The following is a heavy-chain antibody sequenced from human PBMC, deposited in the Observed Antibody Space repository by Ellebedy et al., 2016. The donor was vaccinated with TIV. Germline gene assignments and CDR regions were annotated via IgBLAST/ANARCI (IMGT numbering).Heavy chain of an antibody. D-gene: IGHD6-19*01. CDR3: ARNGVSGWSDFDY. J-gene: IGHJ4*02. V-gene: IGHV1-2*02. CDR2: LNAKRGAT. CDR1: GYTFTNYY. Sequence: AASVKVSCKASGYTFTNYYMHWVRQAPGQGLEWMGWLNAKRGATIHVQKFHDRVTMTRDMSISTAFLEVTGLTSDDTAVYYCARNGVSGWSDFDYWGQGTLVTVSS.